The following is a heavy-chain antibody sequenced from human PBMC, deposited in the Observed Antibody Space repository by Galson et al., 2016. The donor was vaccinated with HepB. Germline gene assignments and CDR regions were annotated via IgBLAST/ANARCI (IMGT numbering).Heavy chain of an antibody. CDR2: VSDDGTNK. CDR1: GFSLSNYG. V-gene: IGHV3-30*18. Sequence: SLRLSCAASGFSLSNYGMHWVRQAPGKGLAWVAVVSDDGTNKYYADSVKGRFTISKDNSKNTLYLQMNSLRAEDTAVYYCAKPETRPYDILTGYSHFDYWGQGTLVTVSS. D-gene: IGHD3-9*01. CDR3: AKPETRPYDILTGYSHFDY. J-gene: IGHJ4*02.